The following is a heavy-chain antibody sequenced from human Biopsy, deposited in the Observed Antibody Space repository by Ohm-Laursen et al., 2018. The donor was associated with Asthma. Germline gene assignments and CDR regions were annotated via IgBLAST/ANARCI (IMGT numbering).Heavy chain of an antibody. CDR3: AKERYYDFWSGYPI. D-gene: IGHD3-3*01. Sequence: ASVKVSCKASGYTFINYAIHWARQAPGQRLEWMGWINAGNGNTKYSQKFQGRVTISRDTSASTAYMDLSSLRSEDTAVYYCAKERYYDFWSGYPIWGQGTMVTVSS. CDR2: INAGNGNT. CDR1: GYTFINYA. J-gene: IGHJ3*02. V-gene: IGHV1-3*01.